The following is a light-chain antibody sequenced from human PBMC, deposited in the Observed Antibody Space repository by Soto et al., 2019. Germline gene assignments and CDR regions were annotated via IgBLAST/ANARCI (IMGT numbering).Light chain of an antibody. J-gene: IGLJ3*02. CDR2: DNS. Sequence: QSVSTQPPSVSAAPGQKVTISCSGGSSNIGNNYVAWYQQLPGAAPQLLIYDNSERPSGIPDRFSGSKSGTSATLGISGLQTGDEADYYCGTWDSSLSAWVFGGGTKVTVL. CDR3: GTWDSSLSAWV. CDR1: SSNIGNNY. V-gene: IGLV1-51*01.